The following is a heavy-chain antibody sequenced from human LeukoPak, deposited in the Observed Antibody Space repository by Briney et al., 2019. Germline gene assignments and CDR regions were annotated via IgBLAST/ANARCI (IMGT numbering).Heavy chain of an antibody. J-gene: IGHJ3*01. CDR2: INHSGST. D-gene: IGHD6-19*01. V-gene: IGHV4-34*01. CDR1: GGSFSGYY. Sequence: PSETLSLTCAVYGGSFSGYYWSWIRQPPGKGLEWIGEINHSGSTNYNPSLKSRVTISVDTSKNQFSLKLSSVTAADTAVYYCARDLAGYSSFWGQGTMVTVSS. CDR3: ARDLAGYSSF.